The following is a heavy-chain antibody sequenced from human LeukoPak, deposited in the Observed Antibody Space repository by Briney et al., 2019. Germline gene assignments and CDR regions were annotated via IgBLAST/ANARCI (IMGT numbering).Heavy chain of an antibody. D-gene: IGHD4-11*01. CDR1: GFTFSSHW. J-gene: IGHJ4*02. CDR2: IKQGGSQK. V-gene: IGHV3-7*01. CDR3: ARGPNYGSYVDFLDY. Sequence: GGSLRLSCAVSGFTFSSHWMTWVRQAPGKGLEWVAHIKQGGSQKYYVDSVKGRFTISRDDAKNTLYLQMNSLRDEDTAVYYCARGPNYGSYVDFLDYWGQGTRVTVSS.